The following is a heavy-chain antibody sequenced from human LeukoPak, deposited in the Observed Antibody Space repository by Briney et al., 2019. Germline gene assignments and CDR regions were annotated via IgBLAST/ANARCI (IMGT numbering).Heavy chain of an antibody. CDR3: AKLSPSFGVGNIDY. D-gene: IGHD3-3*01. CDR1: GFTFSSYG. J-gene: IGHJ4*02. V-gene: IGHV3-30*02. Sequence: PGGSLRLSCAASGFTFSSYGMHWVRRAPGKGLEWVAFIRYDGSNKYYADSVKGRFTISRDNSKNTLYLQMNSLRAEDTAVYYCAKLSPSFGVGNIDYWGQGTLVTVSS. CDR2: IRYDGSNK.